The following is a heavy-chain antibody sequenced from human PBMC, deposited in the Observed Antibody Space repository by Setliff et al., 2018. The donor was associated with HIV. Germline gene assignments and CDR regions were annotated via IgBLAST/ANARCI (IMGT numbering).Heavy chain of an antibody. D-gene: IGHD6-19*01. CDR2: ISSSSSYI. V-gene: IGHV3-21*05. CDR3: ARAVHSGWYYFDY. J-gene: IGHJ4*02. Sequence: PGGSLRLSCAASGFTFSSYTMNWVRQAPGKGLEWVSYISSSSSYIYYADSLKCRFTISRDNAKNSLYLQMNSLRAEDTAVYYCARAVHSGWYYFDYWGQGTLVTVSS. CDR1: GFTFSSYT.